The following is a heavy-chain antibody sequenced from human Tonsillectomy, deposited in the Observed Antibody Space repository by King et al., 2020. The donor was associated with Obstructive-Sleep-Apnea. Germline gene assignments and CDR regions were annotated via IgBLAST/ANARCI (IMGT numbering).Heavy chain of an antibody. CDR1: GFTFRSYA. J-gene: IGHJ3*02. D-gene: IGHD6-13*01. CDR3: VKGRWSSTLTNDAFDK. CDR2: VSSNGGST. Sequence: VQLVESGGGLVQLGGSLRLSCSASGFTFRSYAMYWVRQAPGKGLEYVSAVSSNGGSTYYADSVKGRFTFSRDNSKNTLFLQMSSLRPEDTAVYYCVKGRWSSTLTNDAFDKWGQGTKVTVSS. V-gene: IGHV3-64D*06.